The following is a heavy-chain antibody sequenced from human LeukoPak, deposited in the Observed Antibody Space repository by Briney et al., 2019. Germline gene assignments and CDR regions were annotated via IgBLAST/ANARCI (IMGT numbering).Heavy chain of an antibody. CDR2: ITAYNGNT. Sequence: ASVKVSCKASGYTFTSDGISWVRQAPGQGLEWMGWITAYNGNTNYAQKLQGRVTMTTDTSTSTAYMELRSLRSDDTAVYYCARNLYGGDSRSFDYWGQGTLVTVSS. CDR3: ARNLYGGDSRSFDY. CDR1: GYTFTSDG. J-gene: IGHJ4*02. V-gene: IGHV1-18*01. D-gene: IGHD2-21*01.